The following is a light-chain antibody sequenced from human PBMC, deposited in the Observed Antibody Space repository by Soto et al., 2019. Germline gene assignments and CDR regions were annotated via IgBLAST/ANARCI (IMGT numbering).Light chain of an antibody. CDR3: PKCKFAPFT. J-gene: IGKJ4*01. Sequence: DIQMNQSASSLSVYVGDRVTITCRASQDIGNFLAWYQQKPGKVPKLLIYAASTLQSGVPSRFSGSGSGTDFTLTICSLQPEDVATYYCPKCKFAPFTSAGGTKVDFK. CDR2: AAS. V-gene: IGKV1-27*01. CDR1: QDIGNF.